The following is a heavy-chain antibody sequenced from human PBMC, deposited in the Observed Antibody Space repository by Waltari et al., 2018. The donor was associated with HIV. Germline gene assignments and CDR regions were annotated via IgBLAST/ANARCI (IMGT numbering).Heavy chain of an antibody. V-gene: IGHV3-23*01. CDR1: GFNFSNYG. J-gene: IGHJ6*02. Sequence: EVQVLESGGALVQPGGSLRLYCAASGFNFSNYGMRWVRQAPGEGLEWVSTISGSGGSTYYADSVKGRFTVSRDNSKNTLYLQMNSLRAEDTAVYFCVKEHQYSHSWYSYYGMDVWGQGTTVTVSS. CDR2: ISGSGGST. D-gene: IGHD6-13*01. CDR3: VKEHQYSHSWYSYYGMDV.